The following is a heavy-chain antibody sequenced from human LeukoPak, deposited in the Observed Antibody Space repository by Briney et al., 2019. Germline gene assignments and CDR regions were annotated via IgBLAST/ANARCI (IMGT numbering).Heavy chain of an antibody. D-gene: IGHD6-19*01. Sequence: ASVKVSCKASGYSLSDNYLHWVRQAPGQRLEWMAWINPRNGETKFAPRFQGRVTLTRDTSITTAYMELSRLRPDDTAVYYCARILDSAWGELGYWGQGTLVTVSS. CDR3: ARILDSAWGELGY. CDR2: INPRNGET. J-gene: IGHJ4*02. V-gene: IGHV1-2*02. CDR1: GYSLSDNY.